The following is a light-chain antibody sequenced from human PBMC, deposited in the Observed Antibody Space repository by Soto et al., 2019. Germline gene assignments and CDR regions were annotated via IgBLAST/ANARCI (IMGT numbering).Light chain of an antibody. Sequence: DMVMTQSPDSLAVSLGERATINCKSSQSVLYSSNNKNYLAWYQQKPGQPPKLLIYWASTRESGVPDRFSGSGSGTDFTLTISRLEPEDFAVYYCQQYGRSGTFGQGTKV. CDR3: QQYGRSGT. J-gene: IGKJ1*01. V-gene: IGKV4-1*01. CDR2: WAS. CDR1: QSVLYSSNNKNY.